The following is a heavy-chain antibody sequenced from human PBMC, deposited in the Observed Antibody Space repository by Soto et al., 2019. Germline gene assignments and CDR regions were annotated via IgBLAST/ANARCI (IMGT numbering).Heavy chain of an antibody. Sequence: GGSLRLSCAASGFTFSSYGIHWVRQAPGKGLEWVGIIWYDGSNKYYADSVKGRFTISRDNAKNSLYLQMNSLRAEDTAVYYCVYRPQVAATDPFDYWGQGTLVPVSS. D-gene: IGHD2-15*01. V-gene: IGHV3-33*03. CDR3: VYRPQVAATDPFDY. CDR1: GFTFSSYG. J-gene: IGHJ4*02. CDR2: IWYDGSNK.